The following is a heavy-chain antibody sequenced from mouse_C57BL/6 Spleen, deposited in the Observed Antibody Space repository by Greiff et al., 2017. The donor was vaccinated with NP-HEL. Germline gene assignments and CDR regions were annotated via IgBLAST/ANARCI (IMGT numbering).Heavy chain of an antibody. Sequence: QVQLQQPGAELVKPGASVKLSCKASGYTFTSYWMQWVKQRPGQGLEWIGEIDPSDSYTNYNQKFKGKATLTVDTSSSTAYMQLSSLTSEDSAVFYCAAGSNGAFAYWGQGTLVTVSA. CDR1: GYTFTSYW. D-gene: IGHD2-5*01. CDR3: AAGSNGAFAY. CDR2: IDPSDSYT. V-gene: IGHV1-50*01. J-gene: IGHJ3*01.